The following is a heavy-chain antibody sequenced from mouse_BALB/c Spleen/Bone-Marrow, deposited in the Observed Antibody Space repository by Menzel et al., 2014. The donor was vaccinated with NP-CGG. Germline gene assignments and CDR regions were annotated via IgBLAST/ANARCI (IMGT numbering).Heavy chain of an antibody. CDR3: ARGGDWFFDV. CDR1: GYPIXSGYY. CDR2: ISYDGSN. J-gene: IGHJ1*01. V-gene: IGHV3-6*02. Sequence: EVQLVESGPGLVKPSQSLSLTCSVSGYPIXSGYYWNWIRQFPGNKLEWMDYISYDGSNNYNPSLKNRISITRDTSKNQFFLRLNSVTTEDTATYYCARGGDWFFDVWGAGTTVTVSS.